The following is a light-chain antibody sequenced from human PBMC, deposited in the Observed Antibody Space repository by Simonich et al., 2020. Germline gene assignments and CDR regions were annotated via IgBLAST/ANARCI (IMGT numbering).Light chain of an antibody. J-gene: IGKJ1*01. CDR2: GAS. Sequence: EIVMTQSPATLSVSPGERATLSCRASQSVSSNFAWYQQKPGQAPRLLIYGASTRATGIPARFRGSVSGTEFTLTISSMQSEDFAVYYCQQYNNWPPWTFGQGTKVEIK. V-gene: IGKV3-15*01. CDR1: QSVSSN. CDR3: QQYNNWPPWT.